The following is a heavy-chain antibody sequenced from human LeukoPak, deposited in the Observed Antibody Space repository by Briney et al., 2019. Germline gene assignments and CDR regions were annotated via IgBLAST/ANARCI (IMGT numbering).Heavy chain of an antibody. D-gene: IGHD3-22*01. CDR2: ISGSGGST. J-gene: IGHJ6*02. CDR1: GFTFSSYA. V-gene: IGHV3-23*01. Sequence: GGSLRLSCAASGFTFSSYAMSWVRQAPGEGLEWVSAISGSGGSTYYADSVKGRFTISRDNSKNTLYLQMNSLRAEDTAVYYCARSPRSRGRPRYYYGMDVWGQGTTVTVSS. CDR3: ARSPRSRGRPRYYYGMDV.